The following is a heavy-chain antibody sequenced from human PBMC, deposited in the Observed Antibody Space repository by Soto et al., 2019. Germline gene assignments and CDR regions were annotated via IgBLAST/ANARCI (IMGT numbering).Heavy chain of an antibody. Sequence: TLSLTCTVSGGSISDYYWNWIRQPPGKGLEWIGYIFYSGTTNYNPSLKSRVTISVDTSKNQFSLKLSSVTAADTAMYYCARMLTSGTYYYVLDYWGQGTLVTVSS. V-gene: IGHV4-59*08. CDR3: ARMLTSGTYYYVLDY. CDR1: GGSISDYY. CDR2: IFYSGTT. J-gene: IGHJ4*02. D-gene: IGHD3-10*01.